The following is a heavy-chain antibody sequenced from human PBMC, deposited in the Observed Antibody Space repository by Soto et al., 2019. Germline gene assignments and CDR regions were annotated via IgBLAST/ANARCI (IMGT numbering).Heavy chain of an antibody. V-gene: IGHV3-30*18. D-gene: IGHD3-16*01. CDR3: AKTRSGITIGGV. Sequence: QVQLVESGGGVVQPGRSLRLSCAASGFTFSSYDMHWVRQAPGKGLEWVAVISYDGSNKYYADSVKGRFTISRDNSKNTLYLKMNSLRVEDTAVHYCAKTRSGITIGGVWGQGTLVTVSS. CDR2: ISYDGSNK. CDR1: GFTFSSYD. J-gene: IGHJ4*02.